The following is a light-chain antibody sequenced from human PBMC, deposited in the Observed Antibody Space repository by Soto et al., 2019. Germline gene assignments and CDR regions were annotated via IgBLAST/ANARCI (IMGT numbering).Light chain of an antibody. CDR3: HQYNSYWT. CDR2: KTS. J-gene: IGKJ1*01. CDR1: QGIRNE. V-gene: IGKV1-5*03. Sequence: IQMTQSPSSLSASVGDRFTITCRATQGIRNELGWYQQKPGKAPKLLIYKTSILENGVPSRFSGSGSGTEFTLSISSLQPDDFATYYCHQYNSYWTFGQGTKGDIK.